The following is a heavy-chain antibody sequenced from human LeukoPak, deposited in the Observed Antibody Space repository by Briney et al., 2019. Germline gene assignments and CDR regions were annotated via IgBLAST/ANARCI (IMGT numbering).Heavy chain of an antibody. Sequence: PGESLRLSCAASGFTFSSYWMHWVRQAPGKGLDWVSRINSDGSGITYADPVKGRFTISRDNAKDTLYLQMNSLRAEDTAVYYCVRTYYYDSSGYYAYFDFWGQGTLVTVSS. CDR2: INSDGSGI. J-gene: IGHJ4*02. D-gene: IGHD3-22*01. CDR1: GFTFSSYW. V-gene: IGHV3-74*01. CDR3: VRTYYYDSSGYYAYFDF.